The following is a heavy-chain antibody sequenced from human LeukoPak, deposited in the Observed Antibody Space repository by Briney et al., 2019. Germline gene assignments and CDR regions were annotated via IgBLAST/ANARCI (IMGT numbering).Heavy chain of an antibody. CDR2: ISGSGGST. D-gene: IGHD3-22*01. Sequence: GALRLSCAASGFTLSSYVMSWVRQAPGEGLEWVSAISGSGGSTYYADSVKGRFTISRDNSKNTLYLQMNSLRAEDTAVYYCAKGGSRDYYDSSGYQYGYYFDYWGQGTLVSVSS. CDR1: GFTLSSYV. J-gene: IGHJ4*02. V-gene: IGHV3-23*01. CDR3: AKGGSRDYYDSSGYQYGYYFDY.